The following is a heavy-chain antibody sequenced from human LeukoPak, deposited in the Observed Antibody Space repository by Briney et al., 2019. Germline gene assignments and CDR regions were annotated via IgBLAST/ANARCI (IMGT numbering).Heavy chain of an antibody. D-gene: IGHD3-22*01. Sequence: GGSLRLSCAASGFTFSSYAMHWVRQAPGKGLEWVAVISYDGSNKYYADSVKGRFTISRDNSKSTLYLQMNSLRAEDTAVYYCARVVRGYYDSSGYPGYWGQGTLVTVSS. V-gene: IGHV3-30-3*01. J-gene: IGHJ4*02. CDR2: ISYDGSNK. CDR3: ARVVRGYYDSSGYPGY. CDR1: GFTFSSYA.